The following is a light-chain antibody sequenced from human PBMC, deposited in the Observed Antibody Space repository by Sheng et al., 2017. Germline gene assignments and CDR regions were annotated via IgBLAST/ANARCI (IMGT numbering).Light chain of an antibody. CDR2: AAS. J-gene: IGKJ4*01. CDR1: QVIGNY. V-gene: IGKV1D-8*02. Sequence: AIWLTQSPSTLSASTGDTVTITCRVSQVIGNYLAWYRQKSGQPPELLISAASTLQTGVPSRFRGSGSGTDFTLTISCLQSEDFATYYCQQYYSFPLTF. CDR3: QQYYSFPLT.